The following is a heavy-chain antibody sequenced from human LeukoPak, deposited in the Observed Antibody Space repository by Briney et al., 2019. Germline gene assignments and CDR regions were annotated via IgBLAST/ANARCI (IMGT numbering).Heavy chain of an antibody. D-gene: IGHD3-10*02. V-gene: IGHV3-48*03. J-gene: IGHJ6*04. CDR1: EFTFSKYG. CDR3: AELGITMIGGV. CDR2: ISSSGSTI. Sequence: GGSLRLSCATSEFTFSKYGMHWVRQAPGKGLEWVSYISSSGSTIYYADSVKGRFTISRDNAKNSLYLQMNSLRAEDTAVYYCAELGITMIGGVWGKGTTVTISS.